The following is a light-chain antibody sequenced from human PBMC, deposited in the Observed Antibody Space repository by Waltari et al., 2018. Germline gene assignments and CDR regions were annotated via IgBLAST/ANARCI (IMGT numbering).Light chain of an antibody. V-gene: IGLV1-40*01. Sequence: QSVLTQPPSVSGAPGQRVTISCTGSGSNIGAGYDVPWYQQVPRAAPKLLISGRSSRPLGVPDRFFGSTSGTSASLAITGLQAEDEAVYYCQSYDTTLSVVFGGGTKLTVL. CDR2: GRS. J-gene: IGLJ3*02. CDR1: GSNIGAGYD. CDR3: QSYDTTLSVV.